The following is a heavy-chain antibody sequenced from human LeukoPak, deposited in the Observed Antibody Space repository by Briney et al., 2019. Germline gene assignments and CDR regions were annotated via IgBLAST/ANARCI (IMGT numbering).Heavy chain of an antibody. CDR2: IYYSGST. Sequence: SETLSLTCTVSGGSISSYYWSWIRQPPGKGLEWIGYIYYSGSTNYNPSLKSRVTISVDTSKNQFSLKLSSVTAADTAVYYCARLPVLRFLEWLPIYWGQGTLVTVPS. V-gene: IGHV4-59*08. CDR1: GGSISSYY. J-gene: IGHJ4*02. CDR3: ARLPVLRFLEWLPIY. D-gene: IGHD3-3*01.